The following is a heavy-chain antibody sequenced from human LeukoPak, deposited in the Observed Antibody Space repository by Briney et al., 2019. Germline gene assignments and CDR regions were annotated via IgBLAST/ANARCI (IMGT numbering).Heavy chain of an antibody. CDR1: GGSISVYY. CDR2: IYYSGST. Sequence: PSETLSLTCTVSGGSISVYYWSWIRQPPGKGLEWIGYIYYSGSTNYNPSLKSRVTISVDTSKNQFSLKLCSVTAADTAVYYCARHSKYYYDSSGSYVGYFQHWGQGTLVTVSS. D-gene: IGHD3-22*01. CDR3: ARHSKYYYDSSGSYVGYFQH. V-gene: IGHV4-59*08. J-gene: IGHJ1*01.